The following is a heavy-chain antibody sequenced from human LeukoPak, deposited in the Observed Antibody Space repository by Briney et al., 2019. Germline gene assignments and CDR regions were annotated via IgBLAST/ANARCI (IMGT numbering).Heavy chain of an antibody. Sequence: PSETLSLTCTVSGGSISRYYWSWIRQPPGKGLEWIGYIYYSGSTTYNPSLKSRVTISVDTSKTQFSLKLNSVTAADTAVYYCARHGIHCTSTSCQAYFHYYGMDVWGQGTTVTVS. D-gene: IGHD2-2*01. J-gene: IGHJ6*02. V-gene: IGHV4-59*01. CDR2: IYYSGST. CDR1: GGSISRYY. CDR3: ARHGIHCTSTSCQAYFHYYGMDV.